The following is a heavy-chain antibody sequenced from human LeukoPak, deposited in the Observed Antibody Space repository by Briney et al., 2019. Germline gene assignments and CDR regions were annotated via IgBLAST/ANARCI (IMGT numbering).Heavy chain of an antibody. J-gene: IGHJ3*02. D-gene: IGHD6-6*01. CDR2: IYYSGSA. V-gene: IGHV4-39*01. Sequence: SETLSLTCTVSGGSISSSNYYWGWIRQPPGKGLEWIGSIYYSGSAYYNPSLKSRVTISVDTSKNQFSLKLSSVTAADTAVYYCARRHSSSHAFDIWGQGTMVTVSP. CDR1: GGSISSSNYY. CDR3: ARRHSSSHAFDI.